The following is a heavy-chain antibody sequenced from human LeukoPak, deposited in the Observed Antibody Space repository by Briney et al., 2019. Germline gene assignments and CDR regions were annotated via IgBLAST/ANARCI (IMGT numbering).Heavy chain of an antibody. CDR2: IYYSGST. V-gene: IGHV4-59*11. D-gene: IGHD2-2*01. J-gene: IGHJ5*02. CDR3: ARVPVVVVPTEYWFDP. Sequence: SETLSLTCTVSGGSISSHYWSWIRQPPGKGLEWIGYIYYSGSTNYNPSLKSRVTISVDTSKNQFSLKLSSVTAADTAVSYCARVPVVVVPTEYWFDPWGQGTLVTVSS. CDR1: GGSISSHY.